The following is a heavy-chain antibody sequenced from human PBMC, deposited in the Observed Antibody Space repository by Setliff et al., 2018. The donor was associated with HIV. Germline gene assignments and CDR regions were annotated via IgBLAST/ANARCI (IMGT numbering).Heavy chain of an antibody. CDR1: GYTFTGYY. CDR3: ARGKGVNPYALYSSGWYSDY. J-gene: IGHJ4*02. D-gene: IGHD6-19*01. V-gene: IGHV1-2*04. Sequence: RASVKVSCKASGYTFTGYYIHWVRQAPGQGLEWMGWINPKSDGTNYAQKFQGWITMTRDTSISTAYMELSSLRSEDTAVYYCARGKGVNPYALYSSGWYSDYWGQGTLVTVSS. CDR2: INPKSDGT.